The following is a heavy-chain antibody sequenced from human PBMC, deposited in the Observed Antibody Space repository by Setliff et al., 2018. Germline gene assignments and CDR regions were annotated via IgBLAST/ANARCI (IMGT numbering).Heavy chain of an antibody. CDR2: ISGAGTTV. CDR3: VGSGTYSY. D-gene: IGHD3-10*01. J-gene: IGHJ4*02. CDR1: GFRFSDLY. Sequence: PGGSLRLSCAASGFRFSDLYMSWVRQVPGKGLEWLSKISGAGTTVYYADSVRGRFTISRDNAKNSLSLQMNSLRVEDTAVYYCVGSGTYSYWGQGTLVTVSS. V-gene: IGHV3-11*04.